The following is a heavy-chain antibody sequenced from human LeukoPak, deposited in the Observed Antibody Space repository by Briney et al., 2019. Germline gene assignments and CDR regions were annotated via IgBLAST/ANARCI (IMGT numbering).Heavy chain of an antibody. V-gene: IGHV3-23*01. J-gene: IGHJ4*02. CDR1: GFTFSSYA. D-gene: IGHD3-22*01. CDR2: ISGSGDNT. CDR3: AKGSYYDSSGSFYFDY. Sequence: GGSLRLSCAASGFTFSSYAMSWVRQAPGKGPEWVSGISGSGDNTYYADSVKGRFTISRNNSKNTLYVQVNSLGTEDTAAYYCAKGSYYDSSGSFYFDYWGQGTLVTVSS.